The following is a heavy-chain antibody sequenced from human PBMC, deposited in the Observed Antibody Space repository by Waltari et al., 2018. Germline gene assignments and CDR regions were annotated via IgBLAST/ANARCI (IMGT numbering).Heavy chain of an antibody. Sequence: QLQLQGSGPRLVRPSETLSLICRVSGVSITSNRHYWAWIRQSPGQGLAWIGTVSYSGTTYISPSLKSRVSVSRDTSKNQVSLILGSVTAADMAVYYCATYIGASVGTAAFDVWGQGTMVTVSS. CDR2: VSYSGTT. CDR1: GVSITSNRHY. CDR3: ATYIGASVGTAAFDV. V-gene: IGHV4-39*01. D-gene: IGHD5-12*01. J-gene: IGHJ3*01.